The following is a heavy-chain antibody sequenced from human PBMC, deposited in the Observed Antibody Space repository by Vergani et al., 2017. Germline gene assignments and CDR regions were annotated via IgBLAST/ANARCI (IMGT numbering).Heavy chain of an antibody. D-gene: IGHD6-13*01. CDR2: IYYSGST. CDR3: ARDHAAAGRDNWFDP. J-gene: IGHJ5*02. CDR1: GGSISSHY. Sequence: QVQLQESGPGLVKPSETLSLTCTVSGGSISSHYWSWIRQPPGKGLEWIGYIYYSGSTNYNPSPKSRVTISVDTSKNQFSPKLSSVTAADTAVYYCARDHAAAGRDNWFDPWGQGTLVTVSS. V-gene: IGHV4-59*11.